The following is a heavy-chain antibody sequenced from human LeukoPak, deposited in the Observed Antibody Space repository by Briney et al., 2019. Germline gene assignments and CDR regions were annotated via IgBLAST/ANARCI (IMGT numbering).Heavy chain of an antibody. J-gene: IGHJ4*02. V-gene: IGHV4-59*11. CDR1: GGSISSHY. CDR2: IYYSGST. CDR3: ARADHDSSVGY. Sequence: SETLSLTCSVSGGSISSHYWSWIRQPPGKGLEWIGYIYYSGSTNYNPSLKSRVSISVDTSKNQFSLKLRSVTAADTAVYYCARADHDSSVGYWGQGTLVTVSS. D-gene: IGHD3-22*01.